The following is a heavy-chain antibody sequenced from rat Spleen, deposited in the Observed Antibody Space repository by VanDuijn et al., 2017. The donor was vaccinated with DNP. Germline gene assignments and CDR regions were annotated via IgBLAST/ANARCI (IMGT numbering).Heavy chain of an antibody. CDR1: GFTFSDYA. J-gene: IGHJ2*01. CDR2: ITNTGGQF. V-gene: IGHV5S23*01. CDR3: TRVLFNYGRYSDRYFDY. D-gene: IGHD1-11*01. Sequence: EVQLVESGGGLVQPGNSLKLSCAASGFTFSDYAMAWVRQSLRKGLEWVASITNTGGQFHCLDSVKGRFTISRDNDKSILYLQMNSLKSEDTATYYCTRVLFNYGRYSDRYFDYWGQGVMVTVSS.